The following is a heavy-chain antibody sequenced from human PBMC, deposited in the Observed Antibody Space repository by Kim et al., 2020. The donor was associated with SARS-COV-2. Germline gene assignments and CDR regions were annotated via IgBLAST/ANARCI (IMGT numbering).Heavy chain of an antibody. J-gene: IGHJ2*01. V-gene: IGHV4-59*09. Sequence: KSRVTISVDTSKNQFSLKLSSVTAADTAVYYCARGDSSGYFRSYWYFDLWGRGTLVTVSS. CDR3: ARGDSSGYFRSYWYFDL. D-gene: IGHD3-22*01.